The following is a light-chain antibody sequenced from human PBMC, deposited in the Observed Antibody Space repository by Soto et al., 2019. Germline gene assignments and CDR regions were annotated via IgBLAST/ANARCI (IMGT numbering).Light chain of an antibody. V-gene: IGLV2-8*01. CDR2: EVN. CDR1: SNDVGGYTY. J-gene: IGLJ1*01. CDR3: SSFAVSNSFV. Sequence: QSVLDQPPPASESPGQSVTIYCTETSNDVGGYTYVSWYQQHPGKAAKLMIYEVNKRPSGVPDRFSGSKSGNTASLTVSGLQAEDEADYYCSSFAVSNSFVLGTGTKVTVL.